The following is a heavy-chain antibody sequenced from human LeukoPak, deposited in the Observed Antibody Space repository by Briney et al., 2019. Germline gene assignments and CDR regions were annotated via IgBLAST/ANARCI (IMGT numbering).Heavy chain of an antibody. CDR2: IKQDGSEK. J-gene: IGHJ4*02. CDR1: GFTFSSYW. CDR3: ARGTTQYYDFWSGYSYYFDY. Sequence: GGSLRLSCAASGFTFSSYWMSWVRQAPGKGLEWVANIKQDGSEKYYVDSVKGRFTISRDNAKNSLYLQMKSLRAEDTAVYYCARGTTQYYDFWSGYSYYFDYWGQGTLVTVSS. D-gene: IGHD3-3*01. V-gene: IGHV3-7*01.